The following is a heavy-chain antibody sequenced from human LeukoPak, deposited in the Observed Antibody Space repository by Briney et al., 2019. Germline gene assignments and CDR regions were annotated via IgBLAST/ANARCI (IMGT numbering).Heavy chain of an antibody. CDR1: GGSISSSSYY. V-gene: IGHV4-39*01. D-gene: IGHD2-15*01. J-gene: IGHJ6*03. CDR3: ASRATRGYYYYYYMDV. CDR2: IYYGGST. Sequence: SETLSLTCTVSGGSISSSSYYWGWIRQPPGKGLEWIGSIYYGGSTYYNPSLKSRVTISVDTSKNQFSLKLSSVTAADTAVYYCASRATRGYYYYYYMDVWGKGTTVTVSS.